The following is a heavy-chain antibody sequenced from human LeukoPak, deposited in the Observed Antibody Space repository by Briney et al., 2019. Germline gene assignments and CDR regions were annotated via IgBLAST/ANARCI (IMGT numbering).Heavy chain of an antibody. V-gene: IGHV4-59*01. D-gene: IGHD5-24*01. J-gene: IGHJ4*02. Sequence: SETLSLTCTVSGGSISSDYWSWIRQPPGKGLEWIGYIYYSGSTNYDPSLKSRVTISVDTSKNQFSLKLSSVTAADTAVYYCARSGQLGFDYWGQGTLVTVSS. CDR1: GGSISSDY. CDR2: IYYSGST. CDR3: ARSGQLGFDY.